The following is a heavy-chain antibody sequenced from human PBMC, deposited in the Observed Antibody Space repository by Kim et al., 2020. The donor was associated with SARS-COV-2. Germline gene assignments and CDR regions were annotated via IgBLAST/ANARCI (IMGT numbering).Heavy chain of an antibody. CDR3: AIDLRFLEWLLYYGMDV. V-gene: IGHV3-33*01. J-gene: IGHJ6*02. D-gene: IGHD3-3*01. CDR2: IWYDGSNT. Sequence: GGSLRLSCAASGFTFSSYGMHWVRQAPGKGLEWVAVIWYDGSNTYYADSVKGRFTISRDNSKNTLYLQMNSLRAEDTAVYYCAIDLRFLEWLLYYGMDVWGQGTTVTVSS. CDR1: GFTFSSYG.